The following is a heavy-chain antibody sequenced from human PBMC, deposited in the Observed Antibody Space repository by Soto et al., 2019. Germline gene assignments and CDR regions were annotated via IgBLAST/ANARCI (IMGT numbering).Heavy chain of an antibody. CDR1: GFTFSLYA. Sequence: QVQLAESGGDVVQPGRSLRLSCAASGFTFSLYAMHWVRQAPGKGLEWVAVISHDGTNTFYADSVKGRFTISRDNSNNTLYLQMNSLRAEDTAVYYCARDATTMVLLLITSWFDPWGQGTLVTVSS. J-gene: IGHJ5*02. CDR2: ISHDGTNT. CDR3: ARDATTMVLLLITSWFDP. V-gene: IGHV3-30-3*01. D-gene: IGHD3-10*01.